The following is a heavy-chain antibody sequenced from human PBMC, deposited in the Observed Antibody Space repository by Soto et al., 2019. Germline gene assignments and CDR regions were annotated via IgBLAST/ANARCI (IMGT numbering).Heavy chain of an antibody. J-gene: IGHJ3*01. CDR1: GGSISSGGYF. CDR2: INYSGIT. D-gene: IGHD2-15*01. CDR3: ANYCSGGSCYPDAFDF. Sequence: QVQLQESGPGLVKPSQTLSLTCTVSGGSISSGGYFWSWVRQHPGHGLEWIGFINYSGITNYNPSLKSRVSMSVDTSKNQFSLKLSSVTAADTAVYYCANYCSGGSCYPDAFDFWGQGTMVTVSS. V-gene: IGHV4-31*03.